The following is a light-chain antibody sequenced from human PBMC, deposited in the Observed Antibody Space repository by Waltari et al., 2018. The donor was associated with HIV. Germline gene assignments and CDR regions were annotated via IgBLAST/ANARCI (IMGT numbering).Light chain of an antibody. CDR1: NSNIGSHF. J-gene: IGLJ2*01. Sequence: QSVLTQPPSVSAAPGQKVTISCSGSNSNIGSHFVSWYQHFPGRAPKLLIYDDDDRPSDIPDLFSGSKSGTSATLDITGLQTGDEADYYCGTWDTILVAVVLGGGTKLTVL. V-gene: IGLV1-51*01. CDR3: GTWDTILVAVV. CDR2: DDD.